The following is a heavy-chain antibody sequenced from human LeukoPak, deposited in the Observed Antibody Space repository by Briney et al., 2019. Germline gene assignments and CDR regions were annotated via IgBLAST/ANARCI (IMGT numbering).Heavy chain of an antibody. CDR1: GGSISSYY. J-gene: IGHJ6*03. V-gene: IGHV4-59*01. D-gene: IGHD6-13*01. CDR3: AGSRIAAAGKNYMDD. Sequence: TASETLTLTCTVSGGSISSYYWSWIRQPPGKGLEWIGYIYYSGSTNYNPFLKSRVTISVDTSKNQFSLKLSSVTAADTAVYYCAGSRIAAAGKNYMDDWGKGTTVTISS. CDR2: IYYSGST.